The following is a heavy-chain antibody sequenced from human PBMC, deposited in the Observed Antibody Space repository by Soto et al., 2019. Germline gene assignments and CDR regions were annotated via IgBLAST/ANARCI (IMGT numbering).Heavy chain of an antibody. J-gene: IGHJ4*02. CDR1: GFTFSSYG. CDR2: IWYDGINK. Sequence: GGSLRLSCAASGFTFSSYGMHWVRQAPGKGLEWVAVIWYDGINKYYADSVKGRFPISRDNSKNTLYLQMNSLRGEDTAVYYCASDKDIVLEGIAPAGLFDYWGQGTLVTVSS. CDR3: ASDKDIVLEGIAPAGLFDY. V-gene: IGHV3-33*01. D-gene: IGHD6-13*01.